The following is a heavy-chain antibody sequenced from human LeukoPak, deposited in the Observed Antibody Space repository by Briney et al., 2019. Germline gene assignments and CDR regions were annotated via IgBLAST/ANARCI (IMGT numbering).Heavy chain of an antibody. V-gene: IGHV1-2*02. D-gene: IGHD6-19*01. CDR3: AILTAVPGTSYYGMDV. CDR2: INPNRGGT. J-gene: IGHJ6*02. CDR1: GYTFTGYF. Sequence: GASVKVSCKASGYTFTGYFMHWVRQAPGQGLEWMGWINPNRGGTNYAQKFQGRVTMTRDTSISTAYMELSRLRSGETAVYYCAILTAVPGTSYYGMDVWGQGTTVTVSS.